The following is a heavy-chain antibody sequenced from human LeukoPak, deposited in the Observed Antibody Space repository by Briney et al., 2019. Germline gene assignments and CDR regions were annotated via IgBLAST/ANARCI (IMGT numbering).Heavy chain of an antibody. J-gene: IGHJ3*02. CDR2: INNSSTTI. Sequence: GGSLRLSCATSGFTFSTYSMNWVRQAPGKGLEWVSYINNSSTTIYYADSVKGRFTIFKDNSRNTLYLQMNSLRADDTAVYYCARDLDWTVVTPDAFDIWGQGTMVTVSS. CDR3: ARDLDWTVVTPDAFDI. D-gene: IGHD4-23*01. CDR1: GFTFSTYS. V-gene: IGHV3-48*01.